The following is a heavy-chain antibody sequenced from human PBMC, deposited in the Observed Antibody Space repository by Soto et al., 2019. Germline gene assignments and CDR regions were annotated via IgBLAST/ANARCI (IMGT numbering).Heavy chain of an antibody. CDR1: GFTFKLYT. CDR2: CTPSSSSI. CDR3: ARDAASSLDH. V-gene: IGHV3-21*01. Sequence: LRLSCAASGFTFKLYTMHWVRQAPGKGLEWVSFCTPSSSSISYADSVEGRFTISRDNARNSLYLQIRNLRAEDTAVYYCARDAASSLDHWGQGTLVTVSS. D-gene: IGHD6-13*01. J-gene: IGHJ4*02.